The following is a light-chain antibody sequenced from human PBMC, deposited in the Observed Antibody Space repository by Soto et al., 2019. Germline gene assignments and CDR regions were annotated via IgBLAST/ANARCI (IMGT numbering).Light chain of an antibody. CDR3: QQRSNWPLT. Sequence: VVLPQSPSTLSLSPGESATLSCRASQSVGSYLAWYRQKPGQAPRLLIYDASNRAAGIPARFSGSGSGTDFTLTISSLEPEDFAVYYCQQRSNWPLTFGGGTKVDIK. J-gene: IGKJ4*01. CDR1: QSVGSY. CDR2: DAS. V-gene: IGKV3-11*01.